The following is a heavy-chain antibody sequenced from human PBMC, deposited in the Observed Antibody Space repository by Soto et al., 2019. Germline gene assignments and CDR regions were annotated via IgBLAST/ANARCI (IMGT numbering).Heavy chain of an antibody. V-gene: IGHV3-23*01. CDR3: AKDLGYCSGGSCPDGYYYYGMDV. CDR2: ISGSGGST. Sequence: TGGSLRLSCAASGFTFSSYAMSWVRQAPGKGLEWVSAISGSGGSTYYADSVKGRFTISRDNSKNTLYLQMNSLRAEDTAVYYCAKDLGYCSGGSCPDGYYYYGMDVWGQGTTVTVSS. D-gene: IGHD2-15*01. CDR1: GFTFSSYA. J-gene: IGHJ6*02.